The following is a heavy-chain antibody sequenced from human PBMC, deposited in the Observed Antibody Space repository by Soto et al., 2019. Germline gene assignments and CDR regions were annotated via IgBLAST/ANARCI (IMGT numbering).Heavy chain of an antibody. CDR2: ISGSGGST. D-gene: IGHD3-9*01. Sequence: GGVLRLSCAASGFTFSSYAMSWVRQAPGKGLEWVSAISGSGGSTYYADSVKGRFTISRDNSKNTLYLQMNSLRAEDTAVYYCANGFGYFDWLLTDYYYYYGMDVWGQGTTVTVSS. CDR1: GFTFSSYA. CDR3: ANGFGYFDWLLTDYYYYYGMDV. V-gene: IGHV3-23*01. J-gene: IGHJ6*02.